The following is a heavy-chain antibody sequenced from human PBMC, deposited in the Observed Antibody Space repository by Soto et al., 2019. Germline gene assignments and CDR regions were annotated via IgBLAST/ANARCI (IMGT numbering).Heavy chain of an antibody. J-gene: IGHJ6*02. CDR1: GGSISSGGYY. V-gene: IGHV4-31*03. CDR3: ARDGDSRLGMDV. Sequence: LSLTCTVSGGSISSGGYYWSWIRQHPGKGLEWIGYIYYSGSTYYNPSLKSRVTISVDTSKNQFSLKLSSVTAADTAVYYCARDGDSRLGMDVWGQGTTVTVSS. D-gene: IGHD3-22*01. CDR2: IYYSGST.